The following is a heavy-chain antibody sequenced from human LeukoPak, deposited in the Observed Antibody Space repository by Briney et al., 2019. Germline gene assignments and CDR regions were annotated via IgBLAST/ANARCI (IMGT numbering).Heavy chain of an antibody. D-gene: IGHD3-16*01. CDR2: ISSSSSYI. Sequence: GGSLRLSCAASGFTFSSYSMNWVRQAPGKGLEWVSSISSSSSYIYYADSVKGRFTISRDNAKNSLYLQMNSLRAEDTAVYCCARDTGTPFEGFDYWGQGTLVTVSS. CDR1: GFTFSSYS. J-gene: IGHJ4*02. V-gene: IGHV3-21*01. CDR3: ARDTGTPFEGFDY.